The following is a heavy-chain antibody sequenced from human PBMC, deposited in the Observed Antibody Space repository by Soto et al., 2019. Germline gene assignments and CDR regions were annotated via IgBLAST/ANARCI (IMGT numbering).Heavy chain of an antibody. Sequence: QVQLVQSGAEVKKPGSSVKVSCKASGGTFSSYTISWVRQAPGQGLEWMGRIIPILGIANYAQKFQGRVTITADKSTSTAYMELSSLRSEDTAVYYCARVYYYDSSGYNPEGRFDPWGQGTLVTVSS. D-gene: IGHD3-22*01. V-gene: IGHV1-69*02. CDR3: ARVYYYDSSGYNPEGRFDP. CDR2: IIPILGIA. CDR1: GGTFSSYT. J-gene: IGHJ5*02.